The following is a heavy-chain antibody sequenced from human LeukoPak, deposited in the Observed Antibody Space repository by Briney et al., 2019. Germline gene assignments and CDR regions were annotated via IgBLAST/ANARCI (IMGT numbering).Heavy chain of an antibody. V-gene: IGHV1-69*06. J-gene: IGHJ4*02. CDR2: IIPIFGTA. Sequence: SVKVSCKASGGTFSSYAISWVRQAPGQGLEWMGGIIPIFGTANYAQKFQGRVTITADKSTSTAHMELSSLRSEDTAVYYCASLAVAGKPPIDYWGQGTLVTVSS. CDR1: GGTFSSYA. CDR3: ASLAVAGKPPIDY. D-gene: IGHD6-19*01.